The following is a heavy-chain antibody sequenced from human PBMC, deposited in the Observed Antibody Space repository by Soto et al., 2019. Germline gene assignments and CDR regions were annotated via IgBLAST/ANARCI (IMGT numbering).Heavy chain of an antibody. V-gene: IGHV3-11*01. J-gene: IGHJ5*02. CDR3: ARRTRGAGWFDP. CDR1: GFTSSDNY. CDR2: ISDSGNII. Sequence: GGSLRLSCAASGFTSSDNYMTWNRQAPGRGLEWVAYISDSGNIIYYADSVQGRFTVSRDNAKNSLYLQMNSLSAEDTAVYYCARRTRGAGWFDPWGQGTLVTVSS. D-gene: IGHD6-19*01.